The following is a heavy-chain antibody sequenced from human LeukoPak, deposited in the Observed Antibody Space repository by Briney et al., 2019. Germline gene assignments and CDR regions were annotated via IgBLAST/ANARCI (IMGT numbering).Heavy chain of an antibody. CDR1: GGSISSYY. Sequence: NPSETLSLTCTVSGGSISSYYWSWLRQPAGKGLEWIGRIYTSGSTNYNPSLKSRVTMSVDTSKNQFSLKLSSVTAADTAVYYCARGPIVTGVVDYWGQGTLVTVSS. V-gene: IGHV4-4*07. J-gene: IGHJ4*02. CDR3: ARGPIVTGVVDY. CDR2: IYTSGST. D-gene: IGHD3-3*01.